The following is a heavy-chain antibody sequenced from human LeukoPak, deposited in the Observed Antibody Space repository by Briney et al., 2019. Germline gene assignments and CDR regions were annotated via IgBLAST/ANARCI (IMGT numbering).Heavy chain of an antibody. CDR1: GFTVNSNY. CDR3: ARGPLVTYYFDY. V-gene: IGHV3-53*01. Sequence: GGSLRLSCAASGFTVNSNYMSWVRQAPGKGLEWVSVIYSGGTTYYSDSVKGRFTISRDNAKNTLYLQMNSLRAEDTAVYYCARGPLVTYYFDYWGQGTLVTVSS. J-gene: IGHJ4*02. CDR2: IYSGGTT.